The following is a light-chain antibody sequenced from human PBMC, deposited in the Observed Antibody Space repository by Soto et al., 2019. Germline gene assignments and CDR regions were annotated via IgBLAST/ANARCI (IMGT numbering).Light chain of an antibody. CDR1: QSVSSSY. J-gene: IGKJ4*01. CDR3: QQYATSPLT. V-gene: IGKV3-20*01. CDR2: GAL. Sequence: PGERVTLSCRASQSVSSSYLTWYQQKPGQAPRLLIYGALSRATGIPDRFSGSGSGTDFTLTISRLEPEDFALYYCQQYATSPLTFGGGTKVDIK.